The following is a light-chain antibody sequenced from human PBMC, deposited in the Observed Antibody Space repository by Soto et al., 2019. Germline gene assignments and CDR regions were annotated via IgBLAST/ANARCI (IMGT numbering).Light chain of an antibody. V-gene: IGLV2-11*01. J-gene: IGLJ2*01. CDR2: DVD. CDR1: SSDVGNYNY. CDR3: CSYAGGYTWI. Sequence: QSVLTQPRSVSGSPGQSVTISCTGTSSDVGNYNYVSWYQQHPGKAPKLMIYDVDKRPSGVPDRFSGSKSGNTASLTISGLQAEDETDYYCCSYAGGYTWIFGGGTKVTVL.